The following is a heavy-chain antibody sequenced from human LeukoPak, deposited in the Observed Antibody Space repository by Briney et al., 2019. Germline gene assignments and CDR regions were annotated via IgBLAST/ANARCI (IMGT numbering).Heavy chain of an antibody. CDR2: IFTGSSA. Sequence: SGRSLRLSCAVSGFTVSSTYMSWVRQAPGKGLERVSVIFTGSSADYAESVKGRFTISRDNSRNTLHLQMNSLRAEDTAVYYCAKQQARPYSSGWEPLEYWGQGTRVTVSS. CDR3: AKQQARPYSSGWEPLEY. CDR1: GFTVSSTY. D-gene: IGHD6-19*01. V-gene: IGHV3-66*04. J-gene: IGHJ4*02.